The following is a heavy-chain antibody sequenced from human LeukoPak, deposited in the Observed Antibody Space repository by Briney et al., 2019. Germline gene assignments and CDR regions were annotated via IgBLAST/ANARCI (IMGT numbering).Heavy chain of an antibody. CDR1: GFTLSDYP. CDR3: ARDVNWGSDS. D-gene: IGHD7-27*01. CDR2: IRGSGPGSGSGT. Sequence: GGSLTLSCATSGFTLSDYPMNWVRQAPGKGLEWVSNIRGSGPGSGSGTYYADSAKGRFIISRDNAKNSVYLQMNSLRVEDSAFYYCARDVNWGSDSWGQGALVTVSS. V-gene: IGHV3-48*04. J-gene: IGHJ4*02.